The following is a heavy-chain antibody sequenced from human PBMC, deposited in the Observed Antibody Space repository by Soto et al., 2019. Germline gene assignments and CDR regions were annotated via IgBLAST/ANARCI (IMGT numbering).Heavy chain of an antibody. D-gene: IGHD3-10*01. Sequence: SETLSLTCTVSGGSISSSSYYWGWIRQPPGKGLEWIGSIYYSGSTYYNPSLKSRVTISVDTSKNQFSLGLISVTAADTALYYCARGSMIRGYYWAQGTLVTVSS. CDR3: ARGSMIRGYY. CDR2: IYYSGST. J-gene: IGHJ4*02. CDR1: GGSISSSSYY. V-gene: IGHV4-39*01.